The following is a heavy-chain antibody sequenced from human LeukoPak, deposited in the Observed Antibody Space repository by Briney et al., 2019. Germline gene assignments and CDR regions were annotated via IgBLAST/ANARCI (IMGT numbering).Heavy chain of an antibody. V-gene: IGHV4-59*01. CDR1: GGSISSYY. J-gene: IGHJ4*02. D-gene: IGHD4-17*01. Sequence: KSSETLSLTCTVSGGSISSYYWSWIRQPPGKGLEWIGYIYYSGSTNYNPSLKSRVTISVDTSKNQFSLKLSSVTAADTAVYYCARVYPYGDHAIDYWGQGTLVTVSS. CDR3: ARVYPYGDHAIDY. CDR2: IYYSGST.